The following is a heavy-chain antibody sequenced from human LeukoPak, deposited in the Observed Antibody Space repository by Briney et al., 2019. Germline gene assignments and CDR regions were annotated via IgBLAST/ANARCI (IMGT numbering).Heavy chain of an antibody. D-gene: IGHD6-13*01. CDR1: GFTFSSYA. CDR3: ARGSSWYPY. CDR2: ISYDGSNK. Sequence: GSLRLSCAASGFTFSSYAMHWVRQAPGKGLEWVAVISYDGSNKYYADSVKGRFTISRDNSKNTLYLQMNSLRAEDTAVCYCARGSSWYPYWGQGTLVTVSS. J-gene: IGHJ4*02. V-gene: IGHV3-30-3*01.